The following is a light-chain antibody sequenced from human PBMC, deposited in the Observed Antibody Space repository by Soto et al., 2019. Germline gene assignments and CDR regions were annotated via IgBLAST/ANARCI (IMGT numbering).Light chain of an antibody. CDR2: DVS. J-gene: IGKJ1*01. Sequence: EIVLTQSPGTLSLSPGERATLSCRASQSVSSTFLAWYQQKPGQAPRLLIYDVSNRATDIPARFSGSGSGTDFTLTISSLQSEDFAVYYCQQYNNWPLTFGQGTKVDIK. V-gene: IGKV3D-15*01. CDR3: QQYNNWPLT. CDR1: QSVSST.